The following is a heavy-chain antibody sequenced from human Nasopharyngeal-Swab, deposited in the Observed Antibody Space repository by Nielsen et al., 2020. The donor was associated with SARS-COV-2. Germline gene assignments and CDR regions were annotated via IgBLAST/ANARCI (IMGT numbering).Heavy chain of an antibody. CDR2: VTGSGYGT. J-gene: IGHJ3*02. V-gene: IGHV3-23*01. D-gene: IGHD3-10*01. Sequence: GESLKISCAASGFTSSSYAMTWVRQAPGKGLEWVSVVTGSGYGTDYADSVKGRFTISRDNAKNTLYLQMNSLRAEDTAVYYCARKDVFAYGVDAFDIWGQGTMVTVSS. CDR3: ARKDVFAYGVDAFDI. CDR1: GFTSSSYA.